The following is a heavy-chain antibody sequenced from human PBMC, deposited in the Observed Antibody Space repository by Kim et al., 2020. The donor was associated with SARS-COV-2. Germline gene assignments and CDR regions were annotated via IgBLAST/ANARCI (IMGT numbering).Heavy chain of an antibody. V-gene: IGHV4-31*03. CDR1: GGSISSGGYY. CDR3: ARVSPQYLVVVVPAASRSDAFDI. D-gene: IGHD2-2*01. J-gene: IGHJ3*02. CDR2: IYYSGST. Sequence: SETLSLTCTVSGGSISSGGYYWSWIRQHPGKGLEWIGYIYYSGSTYYNPSLKSRVTISVDTSKNQFSLKLSSVTAADTAVYYCARVSPQYLVVVVPAASRSDAFDIWGQGTMVTVSS.